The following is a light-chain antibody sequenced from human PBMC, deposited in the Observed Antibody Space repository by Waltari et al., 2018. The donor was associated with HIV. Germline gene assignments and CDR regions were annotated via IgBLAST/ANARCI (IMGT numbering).Light chain of an antibody. Sequence: VRVPQSQSSLPASVGHRVTITCRASQGISNFLAWYQQKPGKVPKLLINEASVLQSEVPSRFSGSGSGTEFNLTISSLQAEDIGSYYCQKYDSGPFTFGPGTKVNIK. CDR3: QKYDSGPFT. V-gene: IGKV1-27*01. CDR1: QGISNF. J-gene: IGKJ3*01. CDR2: EAS.